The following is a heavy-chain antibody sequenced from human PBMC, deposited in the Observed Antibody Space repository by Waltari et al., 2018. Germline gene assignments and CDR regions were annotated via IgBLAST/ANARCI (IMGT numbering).Heavy chain of an antibody. CDR3: SRRLDA. J-gene: IGHJ6*02. CDR2: IKPDGSEK. Sequence: EVQLVESGGGLVQPGGSLRISCAASGFTFSNEWMDWVRQAPGKGLEWVANIKPDGSEKYSVDSVKGRFTISRDNAKNSVYLQMNSLRVEDTAVYYCSRRLDAWGQGTTVTVSS. V-gene: IGHV3-7*03. CDR1: GFTFSNEW.